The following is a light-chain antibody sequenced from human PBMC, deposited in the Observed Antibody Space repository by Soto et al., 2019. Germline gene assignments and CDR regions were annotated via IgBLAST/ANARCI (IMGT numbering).Light chain of an antibody. Sequence: EIVLTQSPGTLSLSPGERATLSCRASQSVSSSYLAWYQQKPGQAPRVLMYGASSRATGIPDRFSGSGSGTDFTLTISRLEPEDFAVYFCQQYGNSPPNTFGQGTKVEIK. CDR2: GAS. J-gene: IGKJ2*01. CDR3: QQYGNSPPNT. CDR1: QSVSSSY. V-gene: IGKV3-20*01.